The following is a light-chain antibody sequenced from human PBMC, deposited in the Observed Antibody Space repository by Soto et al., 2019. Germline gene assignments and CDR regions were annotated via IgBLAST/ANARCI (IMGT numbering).Light chain of an antibody. Sequence: EFVLTQSPATLSLSPGERATLSCRASQSVSTYLAWYQQKPGQAPRLLIYDASNRATGIPARFSGSGSGTDFTLTISSLEPEDFAVYYCQQRSNWPRGTFGQGTKLEIK. V-gene: IGKV3-11*01. CDR3: QQRSNWPRGT. CDR1: QSVSTY. J-gene: IGKJ2*02. CDR2: DAS.